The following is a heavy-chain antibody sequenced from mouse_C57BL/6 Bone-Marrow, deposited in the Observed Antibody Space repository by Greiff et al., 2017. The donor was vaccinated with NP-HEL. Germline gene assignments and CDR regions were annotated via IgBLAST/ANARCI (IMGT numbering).Heavy chain of an antibody. CDR1: GFNITDYY. V-gene: IGHV14-2*01. J-gene: IGHJ2*01. CDR3: ARGTITTVVATNYFDY. D-gene: IGHD1-1*01. CDR2: IDPEDGET. Sequence: VQLQQSGAELVKPGASVKLSCTASGFNITDYYMHWVKQRTEQGLEWIGRIDPEDGETKYAPKFQGNATITADTSSTTAYLQLSSLTSEDTAVYSCARGTITTVVATNYFDYWGQGTTLAVSS.